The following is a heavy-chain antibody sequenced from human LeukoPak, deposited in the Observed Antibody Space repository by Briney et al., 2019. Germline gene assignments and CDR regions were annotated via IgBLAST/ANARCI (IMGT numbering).Heavy chain of an antibody. V-gene: IGHV3-7*01. CDR2: IKEDGSEK. CDR3: ARGLIGDY. D-gene: IGHD3-16*01. J-gene: IGHJ4*02. CDR1: GFTFSRFW. Sequence: GGSLRLSCAASGFTFSRFWMSWVRQAPGKGLEWVANIKEDGSEKYYVDSVEGRFTISRDNAKNSLYLQMNSLRAEDTAVYYCARGLIGDYWGQGTLVTVSS.